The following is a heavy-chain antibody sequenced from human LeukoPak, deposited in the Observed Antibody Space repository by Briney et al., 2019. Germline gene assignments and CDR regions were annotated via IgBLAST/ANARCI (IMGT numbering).Heavy chain of an antibody. Sequence: GRSLRLSCAASGFTFSSYSMNWVRQAPGKGLEWVSSISSSSSYIYYADSVKGRFTISRDNAKNSLYLQMNSLRAEDTAVYYCARDLSVSGGGLMDVWGQGTTVTVSS. V-gene: IGHV3-21*01. CDR2: ISSSSSYI. J-gene: IGHJ6*02. D-gene: IGHD3-16*01. CDR1: GFTFSSYS. CDR3: ARDLSVSGGGLMDV.